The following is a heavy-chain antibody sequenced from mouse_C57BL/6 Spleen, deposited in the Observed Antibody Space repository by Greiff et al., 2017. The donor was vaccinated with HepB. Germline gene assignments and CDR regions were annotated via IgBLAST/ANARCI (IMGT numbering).Heavy chain of an antibody. D-gene: IGHD1-1*01. CDR2: IHPNSGST. Sequence: QVQLQQPGAELVKPGASVKLSCKASGYTFTSYWMHWVKQRPGQGLEWIGMIHPNSGSTNYNEKFKSKATLTVDKSSSTAYMQLSSLTSEDSAVYYCARRGIITVVATDFDYWGQGTTLTVSS. CDR1: GYTFTSYW. CDR3: ARRGIITVVATDFDY. V-gene: IGHV1-64*01. J-gene: IGHJ2*01.